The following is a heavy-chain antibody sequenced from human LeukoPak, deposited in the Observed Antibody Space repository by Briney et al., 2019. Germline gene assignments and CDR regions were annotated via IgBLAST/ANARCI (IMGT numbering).Heavy chain of an antibody. CDR2: IYYSGST. CDR3: WRGSGWYYF. Sequence: PSETLSLTCTASGCSISSYYWSWVRQPPGKGLEWIGYIYYSGSTNYNPSFKRRVTISVETSKNQFSLKQSSVTAPETAADYCWRGSGWYYFWGQGTLVTVSS. J-gene: IGHJ4*02. CDR1: GCSISSYY. D-gene: IGHD6-19*01. V-gene: IGHV4-59*01.